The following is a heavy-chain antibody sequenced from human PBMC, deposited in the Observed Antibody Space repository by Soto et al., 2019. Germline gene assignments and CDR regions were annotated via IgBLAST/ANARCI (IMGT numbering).Heavy chain of an antibody. CDR1: GGSISSYY. V-gene: IGHV4-59*01. J-gene: IGHJ5*02. D-gene: IGHD6-19*01. CDR2: IYYSGST. CDR3: ARGAKQWLVSYNWFDP. Sequence: SETLSLTCTVSGGSISSYYWSWIRQPPGKGLEWIGYIYYSGSTNYNPSLKSRVTISVDTSKNQFSLKLSSVTAADTAVYYCARGAKQWLVSYNWFDPWGQGTLVTVSS.